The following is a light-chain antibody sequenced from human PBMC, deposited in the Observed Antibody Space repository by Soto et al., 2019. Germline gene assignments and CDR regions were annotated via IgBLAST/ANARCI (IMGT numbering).Light chain of an antibody. Sequence: DIQMTQSPSTLSASVGDRVTITCRASQSISSWLAWYQQKPGKAPKLLIYDASSLESGVPSRFSGSGSGTEFTLTISSLQHDDFATYYCQQYNSYSRTFGQGTKV. CDR3: QQYNSYSRT. V-gene: IGKV1-5*01. CDR1: QSISSW. J-gene: IGKJ1*01. CDR2: DAS.